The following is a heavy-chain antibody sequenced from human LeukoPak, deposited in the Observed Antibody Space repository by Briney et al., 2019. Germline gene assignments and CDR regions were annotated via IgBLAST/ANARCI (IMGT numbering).Heavy chain of an antibody. CDR1: GYTFTSYY. CDR3: ARDLPDYYDSSGYYRH. CDR2: INPSGGST. J-gene: IGHJ4*02. V-gene: IGHV1-46*01. Sequence: GASVKVSCKASGYTFTSYYMHWVRQAPGQGLEWMGIINPSGGSTSYAQKFQGRVTMTRDMSTSTVYMELRSLRSDDTAVYYCARDLPDYYDSSGYYRHWGQGTLVTVSS. D-gene: IGHD3-22*01.